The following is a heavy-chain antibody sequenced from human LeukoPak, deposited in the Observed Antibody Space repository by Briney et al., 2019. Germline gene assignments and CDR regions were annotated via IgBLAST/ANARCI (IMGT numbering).Heavy chain of an antibody. CDR2: INAGNGNT. Sequence: ASVKVSCKASGYTFTSYAMHWVRQAPGQRLEWMGWINAGNGNTKYSQKFQGRVTITRDTSASTAYMELSSLRSEDTAVYYCARATWVRGSYQYYFDYWGQGTLVTVSS. J-gene: IGHJ4*02. CDR1: GYTFTSYA. D-gene: IGHD1-26*01. V-gene: IGHV1-3*01. CDR3: ARATWVRGSYQYYFDY.